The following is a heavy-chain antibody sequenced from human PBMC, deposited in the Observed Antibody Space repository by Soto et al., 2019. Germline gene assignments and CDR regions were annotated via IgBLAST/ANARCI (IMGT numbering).Heavy chain of an antibody. Sequence: QVQLVQSGAEVKKPGASVKVSCKASGYTFTSYDINWVRQATGHGLEWMGWMNPNRGNTGYAQKFPGRATMTSNTSTRTAYMELSSLRSEDTAVYYCARGINYYDSGDDALDIWGHGTMVTVSS. J-gene: IGHJ3*02. CDR3: ARGINYYDSGDDALDI. D-gene: IGHD3-10*01. CDR1: GYTFTSYD. V-gene: IGHV1-8*01. CDR2: MNPNRGNT.